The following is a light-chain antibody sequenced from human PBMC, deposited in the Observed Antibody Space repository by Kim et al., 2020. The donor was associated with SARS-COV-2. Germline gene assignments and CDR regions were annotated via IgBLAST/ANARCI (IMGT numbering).Light chain of an antibody. V-gene: IGLV3-21*04. CDR2: YDR. CDR1: NIGSRS. Sequence: VAPGQTATITCGGNNIGSRSVHWHQQKPGQAPVLVIYYDRDRPSGIPERFSGSNSGNTATLTISRVEAGDEADYFCQVWTSGTELLFGGGTKLTVL. J-gene: IGLJ3*02. CDR3: QVWTSGTELL.